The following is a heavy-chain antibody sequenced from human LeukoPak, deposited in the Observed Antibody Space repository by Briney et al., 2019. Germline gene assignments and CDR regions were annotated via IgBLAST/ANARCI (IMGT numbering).Heavy chain of an antibody. J-gene: IGHJ4*02. CDR3: AKEKYYFVSGSPSIDY. Sequence: PGGSLRLSCAVSGFTFSSYARSWVRQAPGEGLEWVSGFGGSGGTTYYADSVKGRFTISRDNSKNTLYLQMNSLRAEDTAVYYCAKEKYYFVSGSPSIDYWGPRTLVIVSS. CDR2: FGGSGGTT. D-gene: IGHD3-10*01. V-gene: IGHV3-23*01. CDR1: GFTFSSYA.